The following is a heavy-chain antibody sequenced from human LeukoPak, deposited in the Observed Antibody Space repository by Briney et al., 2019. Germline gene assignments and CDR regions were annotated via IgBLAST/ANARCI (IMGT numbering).Heavy chain of an antibody. D-gene: IGHD3-10*01. J-gene: IGHJ4*02. CDR1: GFTFSTYS. V-gene: IGHV3-48*02. CDR2: ITSDSSTI. Sequence: GGSLRLSCAASGFTFSTYSMNWVRQAPGKGLEWLSYITSDSSTIYYADSVRGRFTISRDNAKNSLFLQMDSPRDEDTAVYYCARDRPNTGFDFDYWGRGTLVTVSS. CDR3: ARDRPNTGFDFDY.